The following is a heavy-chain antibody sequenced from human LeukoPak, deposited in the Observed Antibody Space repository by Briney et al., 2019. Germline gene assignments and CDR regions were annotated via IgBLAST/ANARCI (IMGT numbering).Heavy chain of an antibody. CDR3: ARDRYLYDFWSGWTNDAFDI. J-gene: IGHJ3*02. CDR2: ISSNGGST. Sequence: GGSLRLSCAASGFTFSSYAMHWVRQAPGKGLEFVSAISSNGGSTYYANSVKGRFTISRDNSKNTLYLQMGSLRAEDMAVYYCARDRYLYDFWSGWTNDAFDIWGQGTMVTVSS. D-gene: IGHD3-3*01. V-gene: IGHV3-64*01. CDR1: GFTFSSYA.